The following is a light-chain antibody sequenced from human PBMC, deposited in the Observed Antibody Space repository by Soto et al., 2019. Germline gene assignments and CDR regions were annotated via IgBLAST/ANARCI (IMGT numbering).Light chain of an antibody. CDR3: QQYGHSPRT. Sequence: EIVLTQSPGTLSLSPGERATLSCRASQSVADNYLAWYQQKPGQAPRLLIYSASRRATGIPDTFTGSGSGTDFTLTITRLEPEDFALYYCQQYGHSPRTFGPGTKVDIK. V-gene: IGKV3-20*01. J-gene: IGKJ1*01. CDR2: SAS. CDR1: QSVADNY.